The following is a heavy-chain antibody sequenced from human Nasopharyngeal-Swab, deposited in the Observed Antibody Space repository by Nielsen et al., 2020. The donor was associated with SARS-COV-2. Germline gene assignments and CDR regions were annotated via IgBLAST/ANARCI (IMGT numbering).Heavy chain of an antibody. J-gene: IGHJ3*02. D-gene: IGHD3-22*01. CDR1: GFTFSSYE. CDR2: ISSSGSTI. Sequence: LSLTCAASGFTFSSYEMNWVRQAPGKGLEWVSYISSSGSTIYYADSVKGRFTISRDNAKNSLYLQMNSLRAEDTAVYYRAREGENDSSGYFSDAFDIWGQGTMVTVSS. CDR3: AREGENDSSGYFSDAFDI. V-gene: IGHV3-48*03.